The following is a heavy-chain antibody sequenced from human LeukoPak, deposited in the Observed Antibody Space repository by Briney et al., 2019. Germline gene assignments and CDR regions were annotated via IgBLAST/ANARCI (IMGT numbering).Heavy chain of an antibody. CDR2: IYYSGST. J-gene: IGHJ5*02. CDR1: GGSISSYY. D-gene: IGHD3-10*02. Sequence: SETLSLTCTVSGGSISSYYWSWIRQPPGKGLAWIGYIYYSGSTNYNPSLKSRVTISVDTSKNQFSLKLSSVTAADTAVYYCARQRITMSRSNWFDPWGQGTLVTVSS. V-gene: IGHV4-59*01. CDR3: ARQRITMSRSNWFDP.